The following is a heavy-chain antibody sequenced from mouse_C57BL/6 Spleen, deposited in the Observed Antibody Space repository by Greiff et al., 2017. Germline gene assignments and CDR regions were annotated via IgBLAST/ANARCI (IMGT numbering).Heavy chain of an antibody. CDR1: GFNIKDYY. J-gene: IGHJ2*01. V-gene: IGHV14-1*01. Sequence: EVQLQQSGAELVRPGASVKLSCTASGFNIKDYYMHWVKQRPEQGLEWIGRIDPEDGDNEYAPKFQGKATMTADTSSNTAYLQLSSLTSDDTAVYYSTTRDSNYYYFDYWGQGTTLTVSS. CDR2: IDPEDGDN. CDR3: TTRDSNYYYFDY. D-gene: IGHD2-5*01.